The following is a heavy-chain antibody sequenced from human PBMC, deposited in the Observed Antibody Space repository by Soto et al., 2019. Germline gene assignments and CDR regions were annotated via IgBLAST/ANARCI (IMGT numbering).Heavy chain of an antibody. CDR2: INPSGGST. J-gene: IGHJ6*02. CDR3: ARDRGRGYSYAKKGAYYYGMDV. Sequence: ASVKVSCKASGYTFTSYYMHWVRQAPGQGLEWMGIINPSGGSTSYAQKFQGRVTMTRDTSTSTVYKELSSLRSEDTAVYYCARDRGRGYSYAKKGAYYYGMDVWGQGTTVTVSS. D-gene: IGHD5-18*01. V-gene: IGHV1-46*01. CDR1: GYTFTSYY.